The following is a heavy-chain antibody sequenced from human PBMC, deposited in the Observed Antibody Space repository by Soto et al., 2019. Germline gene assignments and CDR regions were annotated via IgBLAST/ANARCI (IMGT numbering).Heavy chain of an antibody. V-gene: IGHV4-30-4*01. Sequence: QVQLQESGPGLVKPSQTLSLTCTVSGGSISSGDYYWSWIRQPPGKGLEWIGYIYYSGSTYYNPSLKSRVTISVDTSKNQFSLKLSSVTDADTAVYYCARDRPVDSSGWPLDYWGQGTLVTVSS. J-gene: IGHJ4*02. CDR3: ARDRPVDSSGWPLDY. D-gene: IGHD6-19*01. CDR1: GGSISSGDYY. CDR2: IYYSGST.